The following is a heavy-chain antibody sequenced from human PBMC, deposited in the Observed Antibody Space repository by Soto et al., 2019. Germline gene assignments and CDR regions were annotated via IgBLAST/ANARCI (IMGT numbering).Heavy chain of an antibody. D-gene: IGHD3-22*01. CDR2: ISYDGSNK. CDR3: AKDGNYYDSSGYNDY. J-gene: IGHJ4*02. V-gene: IGHV3-30*18. CDR1: GFTFSSYG. Sequence: GGSLRLSCAASGFTFSSYGMHWVRQAPGKGLEWVAVISYDGSNKYHADSVKGRFTISRDNSKNTLYLQMNSLRAEDTAVYYCAKDGNYYDSSGYNDYWGQGTLVTVSS.